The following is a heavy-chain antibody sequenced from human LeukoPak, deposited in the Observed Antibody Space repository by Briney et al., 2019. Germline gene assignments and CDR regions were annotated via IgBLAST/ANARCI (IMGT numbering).Heavy chain of an antibody. D-gene: IGHD5-18*01. CDR1: GFTFSSYG. J-gene: IGHJ4*02. CDR3: AKDALGGYSYGPPGDY. Sequence: PGGSLRLSCAASGFTFSSYGMHWVRQAPGKGLEWVAVIWYDGSNKYYADSVKGRFTISRDNSKNTLYLQMNSLRAEDTAVYYCAKDALGGYSYGPPGDYWGQGTLVTVSS. V-gene: IGHV3-33*06. CDR2: IWYDGSNK.